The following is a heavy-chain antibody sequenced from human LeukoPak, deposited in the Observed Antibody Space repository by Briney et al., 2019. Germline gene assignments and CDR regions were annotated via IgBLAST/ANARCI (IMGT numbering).Heavy chain of an antibody. D-gene: IGHD6-19*01. V-gene: IGHV4-59*08. CDR3: ARRRNSSGRLYFDY. CDR2: IYYSGST. J-gene: IGHJ4*02. CDR1: GGSISSYY. Sequence: KPSETLSLTSTVSGGSISSYYWSWIRQPPGKGLEWIGYIYYSGSTNYNPSLKSRVTISVDTSKNQFSLKLSSVTAADTAVYYCARRRNSSGRLYFDYWGQGTLVTVSS.